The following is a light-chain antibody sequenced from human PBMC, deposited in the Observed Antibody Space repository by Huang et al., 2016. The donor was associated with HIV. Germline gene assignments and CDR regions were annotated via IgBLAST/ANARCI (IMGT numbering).Light chain of an antibody. V-gene: IGKV3-15*01. CDR3: QQYNNWPPLT. CDR1: QTIINS. Sequence: EIVMTQSPATLSVSPGERATLSCRASQTIINSLAWYQQNTGQAPRLLIYGACTRATGIPARFSVSGAGTEFTLTITSLQSEDFAVYYCQQYNNWPPLTFGGGTKVEIK. CDR2: GAC. J-gene: IGKJ4*01.